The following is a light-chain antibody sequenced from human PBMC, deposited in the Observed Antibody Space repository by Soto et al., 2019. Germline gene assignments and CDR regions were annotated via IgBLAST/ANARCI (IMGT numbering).Light chain of an antibody. CDR3: QQYTGPPTT. V-gene: IGKV3-20*01. J-gene: IGKJ5*01. CDR2: GAS. CDR1: QSVSSSY. Sequence: EIVLTQSPGTLSLSPGEIATLSCRASQSVSSSYLAWYQQKPGQAPRIIIYGASTRAAGIPDRFSGSGSGTDFTLTITRLEPEDSAVYFCQQYTGPPTTFGQGTRLEIK.